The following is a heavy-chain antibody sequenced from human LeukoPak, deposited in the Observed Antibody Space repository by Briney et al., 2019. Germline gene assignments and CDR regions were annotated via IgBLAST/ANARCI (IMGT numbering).Heavy chain of an antibody. CDR3: ARVPGVNYFDY. CDR1: GFTFSTYV. Sequence: GSLRLSCAASGFTFSTYVMRWVRQAPGKGLEWVSLMGTSGGSTYYADSVKGRFTISRDNSRNTLYLQMNSLRAEDTAVYYCARVPGVNYFDYWGQGTLATVSS. V-gene: IGHV3-23*01. D-gene: IGHD2-2*01. J-gene: IGHJ4*02. CDR2: MGTSGGST.